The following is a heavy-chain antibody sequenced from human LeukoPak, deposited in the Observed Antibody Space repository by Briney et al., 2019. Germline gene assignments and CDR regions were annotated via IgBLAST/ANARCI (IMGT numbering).Heavy chain of an antibody. Sequence: SETLTLTCAVYGGSFSGYYWSWIRQPPGKGLEWIGEMNHSGSTNYNPSLKSRVTISVDTSKNQFSLKLSSVTAADTAVYYCARLTKNDSGTYRFGKKKRGYMDVWGKGTTVTISS. D-gene: IGHD3-10*01. CDR3: ARLTKNDSGTYRFGKKKRGYMDV. CDR2: MNHSGST. CDR1: GGSFSGYY. V-gene: IGHV4-34*01. J-gene: IGHJ6*03.